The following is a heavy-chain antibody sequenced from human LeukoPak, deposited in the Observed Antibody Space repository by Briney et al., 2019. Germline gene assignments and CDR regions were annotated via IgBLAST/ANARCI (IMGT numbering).Heavy chain of an antibody. CDR3: ARVQAIYCSGGSCYSSNYYYYYGMDV. CDR2: IKQDGSEK. J-gene: IGHJ6*02. D-gene: IGHD2-15*01. CDR1: GFTFSSYW. V-gene: IGHV3-7*05. Sequence: GGSLRLSCAASGFTFSSYWMSWVRQAPGKGLEWVANIKQDGSEKYYVDSVKGRFTISRDNAKNSLYLQMNSLRAEDTAVYYCARVQAIYCSGGSCYSSNYYYYYGMDVWGQGTTVTDSS.